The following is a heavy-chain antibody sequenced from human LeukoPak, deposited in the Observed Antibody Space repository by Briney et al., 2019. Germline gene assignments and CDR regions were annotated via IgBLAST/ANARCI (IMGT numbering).Heavy chain of an antibody. CDR2: FDPEDGET. V-gene: IGHV1-24*01. CDR3: ATMETSDYDILTGQRIGAFDI. J-gene: IGHJ3*02. D-gene: IGHD3-9*01. Sequence: ASVRVSCKVSGYTLTELSMHWVRRAPGKGLEWMGGFDPEDGETIYAQKFQGRVTMTEDTSTDTAYMELSSLRSEDTAVYYCATMETSDYDILTGQRIGAFDIWGQGTMVTVSS. CDR1: GYTLTELS.